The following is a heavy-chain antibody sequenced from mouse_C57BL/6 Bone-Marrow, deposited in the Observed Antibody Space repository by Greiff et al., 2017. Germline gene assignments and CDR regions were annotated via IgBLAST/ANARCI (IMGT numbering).Heavy chain of an antibody. D-gene: IGHD1-1*01. Sequence: VQLKQSVAELVRPGASVKLSCTASGFNIKNTYMHWVKQRPEQGLEWIGRIDPANGNTKYAPKFQGKATITADTSSNTAYLQLSSLTSEDTAFYYSALYSGSRGWDWFAYWGQGTLVTVSA. J-gene: IGHJ3*01. V-gene: IGHV14-3*01. CDR1: GFNIKNTY. CDR2: IDPANGNT. CDR3: ALYSGSRGWDWFAY.